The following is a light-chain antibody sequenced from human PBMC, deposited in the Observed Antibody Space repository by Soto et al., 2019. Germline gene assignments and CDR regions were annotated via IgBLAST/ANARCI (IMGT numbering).Light chain of an antibody. CDR3: QQLNSYPIG. Sequence: IQLTQSPSSLSASVGDRVTITCRASQGISSYLAWYQQKPGKAPKLLIYAASTLQSGVPSRFSGSGSVTDFTLTISSLQPEDFSTYYCQQLNSYPIGFGQWTRLEIK. V-gene: IGKV1-9*01. J-gene: IGKJ5*01. CDR1: QGISSY. CDR2: AAS.